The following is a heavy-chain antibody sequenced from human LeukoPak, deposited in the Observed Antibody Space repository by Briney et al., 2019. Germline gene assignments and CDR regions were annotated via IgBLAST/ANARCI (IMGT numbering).Heavy chain of an antibody. Sequence: ASVKVSCKVSGYTLIKLSMHWVRQAPGEGLEWMGGFDPEDGETVHAQKFQGRVTMTEDTSTGTAYMELSSLRSDDTAVYYCALSGYDGFDYWGQGTLVTVSS. CDR2: FDPEDGET. CDR3: ALSGYDGFDY. CDR1: GYTLIKLS. V-gene: IGHV1-24*01. J-gene: IGHJ4*02. D-gene: IGHD5-12*01.